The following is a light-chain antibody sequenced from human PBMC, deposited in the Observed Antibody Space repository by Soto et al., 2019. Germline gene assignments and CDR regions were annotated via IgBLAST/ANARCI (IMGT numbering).Light chain of an antibody. Sequence: DIQITHSPSSLSASVGDRVTITCRSSQTISSYLNWYQQKPGKAPKLLIFAASTLQSGVPSRFSGTGSGTDFTLTISSLQPEDFATYYCQQSWTLGQGTKVDIK. V-gene: IGKV1-39*01. CDR3: QQSWT. J-gene: IGKJ1*01. CDR2: AAS. CDR1: QTISSY.